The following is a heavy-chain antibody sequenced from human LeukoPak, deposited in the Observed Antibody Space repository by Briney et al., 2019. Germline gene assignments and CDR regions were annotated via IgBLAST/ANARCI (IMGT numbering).Heavy chain of an antibody. CDR1: GVAISSGDYY. D-gene: IGHD6-6*01. CDR3: ARGGAARLHFQN. Sequence: SETLSLTCTVSGVAISSGDYYWNWIRQPPGKGLEWIGYIYHSGSTNYNPSLQSRVTISVDTSKNQFSLNLNSVTAADTAVYYCARGGAARLHFQNWGQGTLVTVSS. J-gene: IGHJ1*01. V-gene: IGHV4-61*08. CDR2: IYHSGST.